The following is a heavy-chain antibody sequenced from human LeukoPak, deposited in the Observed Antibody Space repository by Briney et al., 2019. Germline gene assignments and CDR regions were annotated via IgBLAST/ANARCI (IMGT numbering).Heavy chain of an antibody. CDR2: IYYSGST. D-gene: IGHD3-10*01. J-gene: IGHJ6*02. CDR3: ARGRGVRGVHGMDV. Sequence: SETLSLTCTVSGGSISSSSYYWGWIRQPPGKGLEWIGSIYYSGSTYYNPSLKSRVTISVDTSKNQFSLKLSSVTAADTAVYYCARGRGVRGVHGMDVWGQGTTVTVSS. V-gene: IGHV4-39*01. CDR1: GGSISSSSYY.